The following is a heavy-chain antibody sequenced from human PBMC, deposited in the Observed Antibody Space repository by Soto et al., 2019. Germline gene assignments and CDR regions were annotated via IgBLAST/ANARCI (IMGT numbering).Heavy chain of an antibody. V-gene: IGHV4-59*08. CDR3: ASQRRPRGVSYCDY. Sequence: QVQLQESGPGLVKPSETLSLTCTVSGGSISSYYWSWIRQPPGKGLEWIGYIYYSGSTNYNPSLKSRVTISVDTSKDLFSLKLSSVTAADTAVYYCASQRRPRGVSYCDYWGQGTLVTVSS. CDR2: IYYSGST. J-gene: IGHJ4*02. CDR1: GGSISSYY. D-gene: IGHD3-10*01.